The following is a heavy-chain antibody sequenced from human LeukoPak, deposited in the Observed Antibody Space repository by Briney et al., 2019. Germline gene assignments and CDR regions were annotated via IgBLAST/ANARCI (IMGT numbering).Heavy chain of an antibody. CDR3: ARHYYDSSGYRDAFDI. Sequence: SETLSLTCTVSGGSISSSSYYWGWIRQPPGKGLEWIGSIDYSGSTYYNPSLKSRVTISVNTSKNQFSLKLSSVTAADTAVYYCARHYYDSSGYRDAFDIWGQGTMVTVSS. D-gene: IGHD3-22*01. CDR2: IDYSGST. V-gene: IGHV4-39*01. J-gene: IGHJ3*02. CDR1: GGSISSSSYY.